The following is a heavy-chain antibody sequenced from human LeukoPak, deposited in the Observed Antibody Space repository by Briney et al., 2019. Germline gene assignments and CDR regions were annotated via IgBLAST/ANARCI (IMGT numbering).Heavy chain of an antibody. V-gene: IGHV4-4*07. CDR2: IYTSGST. J-gene: IGHJ2*01. CDR1: GGSISSYY. D-gene: IGHD1-7*01. Sequence: SETLSLTCTVSGGSISSYYWSWIRQPAGKGLEWIGRIYTSGSTNHNPSLKSRVTMSVDTSKNQFSLKLSSVTAADTAVYYCARDRYNWNYGTRYFDLWGRGTLVTVSS. CDR3: ARDRYNWNYGTRYFDL.